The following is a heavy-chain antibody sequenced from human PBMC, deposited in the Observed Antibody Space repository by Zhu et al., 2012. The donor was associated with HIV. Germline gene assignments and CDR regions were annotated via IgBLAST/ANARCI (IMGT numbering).Heavy chain of an antibody. CDR3: ARHNSGXTCRGLCTFDI. CDR2: IHSTGST. V-gene: IGHV4-39*01. CDR1: GGSISSDSNY. D-gene: IGHD2-15*01. J-gene: IGHJ3*02. Sequence: QVHLQESGPGLVKPSETLSLTCTVSGGSISSDSNYWGWIRQPPGKGLEWIGTIHSTGSTYYNPSLKSRLTIVVDTSKNQFSLTLSSVTAADTAVYYCARHNSGXTCRGLCTFDIWGQGTMVAVSS.